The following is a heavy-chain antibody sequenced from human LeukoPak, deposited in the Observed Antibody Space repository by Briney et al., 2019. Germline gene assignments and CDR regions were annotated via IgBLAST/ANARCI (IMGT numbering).Heavy chain of an antibody. CDR2: IYYSGST. CDR1: GGSISSSSYY. D-gene: IGHD2-15*01. CDR3: ARVVVVVTTWVFPYFDY. J-gene: IGHJ4*02. Sequence: PSETLSLTCTVSGGSISSSSYYWGWIRQPPGKGLEWIGSIYYSGSTYYNPSLKSRVTISVDTSKNQFYLKLSSVTAADTAVYYCARVVVVVTTWVFPYFDYWGQGTLVTVSS. V-gene: IGHV4-39*01.